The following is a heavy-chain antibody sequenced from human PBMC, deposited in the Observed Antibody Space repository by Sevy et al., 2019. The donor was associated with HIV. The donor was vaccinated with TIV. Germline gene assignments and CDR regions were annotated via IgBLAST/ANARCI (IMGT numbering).Heavy chain of an antibody. V-gene: IGHV3-23*01. Sequence: GGSLRLSCAASGFAFHEYSMSWIRQAPGKGLEWVATLSFGCGKINYADSVKGRFTISRDNSKNSFYLQMDNLRVEDTALYYCGGGGCSRPHDYWGQGTRVTVSS. CDR3: GGGGCSRPHDY. D-gene: IGHD3-16*01. J-gene: IGHJ4*02. CDR1: GFAFHEYS. CDR2: LSFGCGKI.